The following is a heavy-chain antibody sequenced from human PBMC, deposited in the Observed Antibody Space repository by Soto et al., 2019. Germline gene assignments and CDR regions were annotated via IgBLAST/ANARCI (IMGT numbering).Heavy chain of an antibody. Sequence: GASVNVSCKASGGTFSSYAISWVRQAPGQGLEWMGGIIPIFGTANYAQKFQGRVTITADESTSTAYMELSSLRSEDTAVYYCASPAGELRFLEWLPHYYYYGMDVWGQGTTVTVSS. CDR1: GGTFSSYA. CDR2: IIPIFGTA. J-gene: IGHJ6*02. CDR3: ASPAGELRFLEWLPHYYYYGMDV. D-gene: IGHD3-3*01. V-gene: IGHV1-69*13.